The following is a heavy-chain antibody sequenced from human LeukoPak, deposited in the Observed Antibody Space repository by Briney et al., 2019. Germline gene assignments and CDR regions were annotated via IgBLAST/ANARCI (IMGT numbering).Heavy chain of an antibody. CDR1: AGSFSGYY. D-gene: IGHD5-12*01. CDR2: INHSGST. J-gene: IGHJ4*02. Sequence: SETLSLTCAVYAGSFSGYYWSWIRQPPGKGLEWIGEINHSGSTNYNPSLKSRVTISVDTSKNQFSLKLSSVTAADTAVYYCARGEWLRSWFAYWGQGTLVTVSS. V-gene: IGHV4-34*01. CDR3: ARGEWLRSWFAY.